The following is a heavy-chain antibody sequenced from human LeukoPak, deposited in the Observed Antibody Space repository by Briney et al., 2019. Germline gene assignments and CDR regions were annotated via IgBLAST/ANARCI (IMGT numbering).Heavy chain of an antibody. CDR3: ASRGVSYYYYYYMDV. J-gene: IGHJ6*03. CDR2: IKQDGSEK. CDR1: GFTFRSYW. V-gene: IGHV3-7*03. D-gene: IGHD3-10*01. Sequence: GGSLRLSCAASGFTFRSYWMSWVRQAPEKGLEWVANIKQDGSEKYYVDSVKGRFTISRDNAKNSLYLQMNSLRAEDTAVYYCASRGVSYYYYYYMDVWGKGTTVTISS.